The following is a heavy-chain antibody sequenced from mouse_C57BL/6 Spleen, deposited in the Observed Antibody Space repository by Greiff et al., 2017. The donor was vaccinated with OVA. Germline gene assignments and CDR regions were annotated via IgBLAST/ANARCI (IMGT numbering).Heavy chain of an antibody. D-gene: IGHD2-3*01. CDR1: GFNIKNTY. CDR3: ALYDGYYVDAMDY. V-gene: IGHV14-3*01. CDR2: IDPANGNT. J-gene: IGHJ4*01. Sequence: VHVKQSVAELVRPGASVKLSCTASGFNIKNTYMHWVKQRPEQGLEWIGRIDPANGNTKYAPKFQGKATITADTSSNTAYLQLSSLTSEDTAIYYCALYDGYYVDAMDYWGQGTSVTVSS.